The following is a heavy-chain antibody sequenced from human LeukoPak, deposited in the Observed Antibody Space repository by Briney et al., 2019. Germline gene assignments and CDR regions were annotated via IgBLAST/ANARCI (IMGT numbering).Heavy chain of an antibody. Sequence: GGSLRLSCAASGFTFSSYEMNWVRQAPGKGLEWVSYISSSGSTIYYADSVRGRFTISRDNAKNSPYLQMNSLRAEDTAVYYCAELGITMIGGVWGKETTVTISS. D-gene: IGHD3-10*02. J-gene: IGHJ6*04. V-gene: IGHV3-48*03. CDR3: AELGITMIGGV. CDR2: ISSSGSTI. CDR1: GFTFSSYE.